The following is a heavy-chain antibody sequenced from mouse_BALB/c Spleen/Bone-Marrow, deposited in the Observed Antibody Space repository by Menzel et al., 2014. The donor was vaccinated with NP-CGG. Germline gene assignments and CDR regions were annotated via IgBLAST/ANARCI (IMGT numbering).Heavy chain of an antibody. J-gene: IGHJ2*01. CDR1: GFTFSSYG. CDR3: TRRPLQANSYFDC. D-gene: IGHD3-2*02. Sequence: EVQLVESGGDLVKPGGSLKLSCVASGFTFSSYGMSWVRQTPDKRLEWVATINSGGSSTYYPASVKGRFTISRDNAKSTLYLQMSSLNSEDTAMYYCTRRPLQANSYFDCWGQGTTLTVSS. CDR2: INSGGSST. V-gene: IGHV5-6*01.